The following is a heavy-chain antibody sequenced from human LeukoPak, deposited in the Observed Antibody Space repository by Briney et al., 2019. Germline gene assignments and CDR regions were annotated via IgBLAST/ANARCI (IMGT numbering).Heavy chain of an antibody. V-gene: IGHV1-69*02. D-gene: IGHD3-3*01. J-gene: IGHJ6*03. CDR1: GGTFSSYT. CDR2: IIPILGIA. CDR3: AGGYYDFWSGYPQYYYYYMDV. Sequence: SVKVSCKASGGTFSSYTISWVRQAPGQGLEWMGRIIPILGIANYAQKIQGRVTITADKSTSTAYMELSSLRSEDTAVYYCAGGYYDFWSGYPQYYYYYMDVWGKGTTVTVSS.